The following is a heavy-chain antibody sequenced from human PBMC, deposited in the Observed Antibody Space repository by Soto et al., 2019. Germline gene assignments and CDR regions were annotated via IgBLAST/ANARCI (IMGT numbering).Heavy chain of an antibody. CDR1: GFTFSSYG. CDR2: IWYDGSNK. J-gene: IGHJ6*02. Sequence: GGSLRLSCAASGFTFSSYGMHWVRQAPGKGLEWVEVIWYDGSNKYYADSVKGRFTISRDNSKNTLYLQMNSLRAEDAAVYYCARSTYYDILTGYYANYYYGMDVWGQGTTVTVSS. CDR3: ARSTYYDILTGYYANYYYGMDV. D-gene: IGHD3-9*01. V-gene: IGHV3-33*01.